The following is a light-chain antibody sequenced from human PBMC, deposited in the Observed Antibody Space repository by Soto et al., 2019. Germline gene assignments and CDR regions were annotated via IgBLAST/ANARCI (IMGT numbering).Light chain of an antibody. CDR2: RNG. CDR1: SVNIGSNY. CDR3: AVWDDSLDGVV. J-gene: IGLJ2*01. Sequence: QSVLTQPPSASATPGQGVTISCSGSSVNIGSNYVYWYQQLPGTAPKLLIYRNGQRPSGVPDRFPGSKSGTSASLAISGLRSEDEADYYCAVWDDSLDGVVFGGGTKLTVL. V-gene: IGLV1-47*01.